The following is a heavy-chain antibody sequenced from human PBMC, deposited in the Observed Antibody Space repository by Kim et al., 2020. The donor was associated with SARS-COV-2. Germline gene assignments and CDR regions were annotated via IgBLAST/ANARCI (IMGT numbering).Heavy chain of an antibody. CDR2: ISGSGGST. CDR1: GFTFSSYA. Sequence: GGSLRLSCAASGFTFSSYAMSWVRQAPGKGLEWVSAISGSGGSTYYADSVKGRFTISRDNSKNTLYLQMNSLRAEDTAVYYCAKHFEAGYDILTGSSALDYWGQGTLVTVSS. J-gene: IGHJ4*02. CDR3: AKHFEAGYDILTGSSALDY. D-gene: IGHD3-9*01. V-gene: IGHV3-23*01.